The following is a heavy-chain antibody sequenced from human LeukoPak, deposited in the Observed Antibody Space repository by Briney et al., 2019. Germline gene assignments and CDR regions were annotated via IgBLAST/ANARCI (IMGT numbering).Heavy chain of an antibody. D-gene: IGHD3-22*01. J-gene: IGHJ3*02. Sequence: GGSLRLSCAASGFTFSSYWMSWVRQAPGKGLEWVSAISGSGGSTYYADSVKGRFTISRDNSKNTLYLQMNSLRAEDTAVYYCAKSGPGEYYDSSGPAEGDDAFDIWGQGTMVTVSS. CDR1: GFTFSSYW. V-gene: IGHV3-23*01. CDR3: AKSGPGEYYDSSGPAEGDDAFDI. CDR2: ISGSGGST.